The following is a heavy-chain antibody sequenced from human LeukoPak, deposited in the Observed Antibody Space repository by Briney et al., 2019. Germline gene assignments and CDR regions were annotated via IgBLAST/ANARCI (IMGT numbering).Heavy chain of an antibody. CDR3: ARVVPAATSGGYYYYMDV. V-gene: IGHV1-2*02. CDR2: IKPNSGDT. CDR1: GYSFADYY. D-gene: IGHD2-2*01. J-gene: IGHJ6*03. Sequence: ASVKVSCKASGYSFADYYMHWVRQAPGQGLEWMGWIKPNSGDTRSAQKFQGRVTMTRDTSISTAYMELSRLRSDDTAVYYCARVVPAATSGGYYYYMDVWGKGTTVTISS.